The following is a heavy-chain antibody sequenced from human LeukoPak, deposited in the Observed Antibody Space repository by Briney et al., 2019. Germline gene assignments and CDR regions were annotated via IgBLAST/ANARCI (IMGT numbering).Heavy chain of an antibody. CDR3: ARSYTSSGYLIDY. D-gene: IGHD3-22*01. CDR1: GGSISSYY. V-gene: IGHV4-59*08. J-gene: IGHJ4*02. CDR2: IYYSGST. Sequence: SETLSLTCTVSGGSISSYYWSWIRQPPGKGLEWIGYIYYSGSTNYNPSLKSRVTISVDTSKNQFSLKLSSVTAADTAVYYCARSYTSSGYLIDYWGQGTLVTVSS.